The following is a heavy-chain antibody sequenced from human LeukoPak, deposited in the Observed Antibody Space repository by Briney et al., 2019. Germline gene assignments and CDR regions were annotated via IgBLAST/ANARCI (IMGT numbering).Heavy chain of an antibody. J-gene: IGHJ4*02. CDR2: ISSSGSTI. Sequence: PGGSLRLSCAASGFTFSSYEMNWVRQAPGKGLEWVSYISSSGSTIYYADSVKGRFTISRDNAKNSLYLQMNSLRAEDTAVYYCASLSSGWYNFDYWGQGTLVTVSS. CDR3: ASLSSGWYNFDY. V-gene: IGHV3-48*03. CDR1: GFTFSSYE. D-gene: IGHD6-19*01.